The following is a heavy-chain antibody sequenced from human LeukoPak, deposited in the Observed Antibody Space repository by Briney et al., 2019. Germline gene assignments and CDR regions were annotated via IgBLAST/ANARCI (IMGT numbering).Heavy chain of an antibody. CDR3: ARAGYSYGYAPDY. CDR2: MNPNSGNT. CDR1: GYTFTSYD. J-gene: IGHJ4*02. D-gene: IGHD5-18*01. Sequence: ASVKVSCKASGYTFTSYDINWVRQATGQGLEWMGWMNPNSGNTGYAQEFQGRVTITRNTSISTAYMELSSLRSEDTAVYYCARAGYSYGYAPDYWGQGTLVTVSS. V-gene: IGHV1-8*03.